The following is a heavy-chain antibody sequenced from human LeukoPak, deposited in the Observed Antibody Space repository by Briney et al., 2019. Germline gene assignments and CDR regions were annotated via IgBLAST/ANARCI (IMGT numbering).Heavy chain of an antibody. J-gene: IGHJ4*02. CDR2: ISGNGGST. CDR1: GFTISSYA. V-gene: IGHV3-23*01. CDR3: ARAAAAIGPYYFDY. D-gene: IGHD2-2*02. Sequence: GGSLRLSCAASGFTISSYAMIWVRQAPGKGLECDSAISGNGGSTYYADSVKGRFTISSENSKNTLYLQMNSLRVEDTAVYYCARAAAAIGPYYFDYWGQGTLVTVSS.